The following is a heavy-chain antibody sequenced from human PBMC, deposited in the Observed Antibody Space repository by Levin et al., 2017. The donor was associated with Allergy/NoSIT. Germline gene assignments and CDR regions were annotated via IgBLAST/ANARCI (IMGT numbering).Heavy chain of an antibody. CDR2: IFHSGGT. J-gene: IGHJ3*02. CDR1: GSSISSGYY. Sequence: SETLSLTCAVSGSSISSGYYWGWVRQSPGKGLEWIGSIFHSGGTYQNPSLKSRVTISVDTSKNQFSLRLSSVTAADTATYYCAREENMGGAFDIWGQGTMVTVSS. V-gene: IGHV4-38-2*02. D-gene: IGHD3-16*01. CDR3: AREENMGGAFDI.